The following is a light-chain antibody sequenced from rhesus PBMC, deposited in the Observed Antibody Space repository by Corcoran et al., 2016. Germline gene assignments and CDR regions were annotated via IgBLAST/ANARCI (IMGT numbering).Light chain of an antibody. CDR1: QSVSNY. J-gene: IGKJ2*01. CDR2: GAS. Sequence: ETVMTQSPATLSLSPGERATLSCTASQSVSNYVAWYQQKPEQAPRRLIYGASSRATGLPDRFSGSGSGTDFTLIISSLEPEDVGVYYGQQYNNWNTFGQGTKVEIK. V-gene: IGKV3S9*01. CDR3: QQYNNWNT.